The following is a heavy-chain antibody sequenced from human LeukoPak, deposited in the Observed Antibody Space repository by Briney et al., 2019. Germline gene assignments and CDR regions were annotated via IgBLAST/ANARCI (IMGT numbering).Heavy chain of an antibody. V-gene: IGHV3-30*02. Sequence: GGSLRLSCVASGFTFSNYGMHWFRQVPGKGLDWVAFIRTDGTDERHADSVKGRFTISRDNSKNTLYLQMNTLTPEDTALYHCARCNTADVPSGSWGQGTLVTVSS. J-gene: IGHJ4*02. CDR3: ARCNTADVPSGS. CDR1: GFTFSNYG. D-gene: IGHD2/OR15-2a*01. CDR2: IRTDGTDE.